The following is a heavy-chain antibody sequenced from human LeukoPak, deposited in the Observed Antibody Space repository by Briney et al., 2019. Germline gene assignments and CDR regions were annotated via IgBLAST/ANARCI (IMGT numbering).Heavy chain of an antibody. Sequence: PGGSLRLSCAASGFTFSSYSMNWVRQAPGKGLEWVSYITTSGTTIYYADSVKGRFTISRDNAKNSLYLQMNSLRAEDTAVYYCAILMAPFDYWGQGTLVTVSS. V-gene: IGHV3-48*04. D-gene: IGHD3-10*01. CDR1: GFTFSSYS. J-gene: IGHJ4*02. CDR2: ITTSGTTI. CDR3: AILMAPFDY.